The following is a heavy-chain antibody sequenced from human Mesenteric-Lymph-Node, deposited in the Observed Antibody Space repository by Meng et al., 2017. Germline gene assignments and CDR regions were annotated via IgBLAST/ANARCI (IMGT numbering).Heavy chain of an antibody. CDR2: IFYDGSTK. Sequence: GESLKISCAASGFTFSNYGMHWVRQAPGKGLEWVATIFYDGSTKYYADSVKGRFTISRDSSKNNLYLQMNSLRAEDTAVYYCAGDRSLASWGQGTLVTVSS. J-gene: IGHJ4*02. CDR1: GFTFSNYG. CDR3: AGDRSLAS. V-gene: IGHV3-33*01. D-gene: IGHD1-14*01.